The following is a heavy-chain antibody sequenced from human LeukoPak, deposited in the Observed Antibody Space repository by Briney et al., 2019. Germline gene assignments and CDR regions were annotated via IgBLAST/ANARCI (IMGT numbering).Heavy chain of an antibody. D-gene: IGHD3-3*01. CDR2: INQDGSEK. Sequence: GGSLRLSCAASGFTFDDYAMHWVRQAPGKGLEWVANINQDGSEKSYVDSVNGRFTISRDNAEKSLYLQMNSLRGEDTAVYYCASPPSRELRFFSILNYWGQGTVVTVSS. CDR1: GFTFDDYA. V-gene: IGHV3-7*01. J-gene: IGHJ4*02. CDR3: ASPPSRELRFFSILNY.